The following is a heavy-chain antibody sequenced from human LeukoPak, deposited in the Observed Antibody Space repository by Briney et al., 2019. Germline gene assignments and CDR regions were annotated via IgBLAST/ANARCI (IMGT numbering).Heavy chain of an antibody. CDR1: GGSINTDHPY. D-gene: IGHD3-10*01. CDR3: ARHLSGKTDY. V-gene: IGHV4-39*01. CDR2: ILYSGAT. Sequence: SETLSLTYTVSGGSINTDHPYWGWIRQSPGKGLRWIGSILYSGATYYNPSLESRVTISVDLSKTQLSLKLASVTAADTAVYCARHLSGKTDYWGQGILITVSS. J-gene: IGHJ4*02.